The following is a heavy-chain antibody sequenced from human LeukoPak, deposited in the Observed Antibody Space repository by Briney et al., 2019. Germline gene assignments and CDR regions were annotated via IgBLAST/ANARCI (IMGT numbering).Heavy chain of an antibody. CDR1: GFPFSDHY. V-gene: IGHV3-72*01. CDR2: TRNKARSYTT. J-gene: IGHJ4*02. D-gene: IGHD3-9*01. CDR3: ARTYYDILTGIRDFDY. Sequence: EPGGSLRLSCAGSGFPFSDHYMDWVRQAPGKGLEWVGRTRNKARSYTTDYAASVKGRFTISRDASKSSVYLQMNSLKTEDTAVCYCARTYYDILTGIRDFDYWGQGTLVTVSS.